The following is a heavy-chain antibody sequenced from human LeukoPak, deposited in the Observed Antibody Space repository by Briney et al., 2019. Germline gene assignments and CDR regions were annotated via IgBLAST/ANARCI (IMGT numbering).Heavy chain of an antibody. Sequence: ASVKVSCKASGYTFTNYYMHWVRQAPGQGLEWMGMINPSGGRTSYAQKFQGRVTMTRDTSTSTVYVEMSSLRSEDTAVYYCARESDYYDSRRRFDYWGQGTLVTVSS. CDR2: INPSGGRT. V-gene: IGHV1-46*01. J-gene: IGHJ4*02. D-gene: IGHD3-22*01. CDR1: GYTFTNYY. CDR3: ARESDYYDSRRRFDY.